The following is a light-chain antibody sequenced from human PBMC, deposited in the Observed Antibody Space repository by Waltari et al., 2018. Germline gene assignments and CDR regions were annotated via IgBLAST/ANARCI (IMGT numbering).Light chain of an antibody. CDR2: DVS. Sequence: SDLTQPPSVSGSPRPAITISSTGTSSDVRGYNYVSCYQHHPGKATKLMIYDVSSLPSGVSNRFSGSKSGNTSFLTIAGLQAGDDADYYCSSYTTSTTYVEFGGGTKLTVL. CDR1: SSDVRGYNY. V-gene: IGLV2-14*03. CDR3: SSYTTSTTYVE. J-gene: IGLJ2*01.